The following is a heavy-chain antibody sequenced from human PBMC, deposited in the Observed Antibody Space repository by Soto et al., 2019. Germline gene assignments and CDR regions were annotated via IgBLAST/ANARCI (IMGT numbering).Heavy chain of an antibody. V-gene: IGHV4-39*06. CDR1: GCAIRISSYY. CDR2: IYYSGST. CDR3: ARDSQYCFGGSCYSDFYGMDV. J-gene: IGHJ6*02. Sequence: SETLSLTSNLSGCAIRISSYYWGWIRHPPGKWLECIGSIYYSGSTYYNPSLKSRVTISVDTSKNHFPLKLSSVTAADTAVYYCARDSQYCFGGSCYSDFYGMDVWGQGTTVT. D-gene: IGHD2-15*01.